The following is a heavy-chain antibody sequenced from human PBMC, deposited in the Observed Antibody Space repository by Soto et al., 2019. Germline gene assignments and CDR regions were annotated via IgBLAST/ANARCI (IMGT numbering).Heavy chain of an antibody. CDR1: GFTFSNYA. Sequence: PGGSLRLSCAASGFTFSNYAMNWVRQAPGKGLEWVSGISGGSGDSTFYADSVKGRFTISRDNSKNTLHLQMNSLRTEDTAVYYCAKNQPSWATRAAFDSWGQGTLVTVSS. V-gene: IGHV3-23*01. D-gene: IGHD2-2*01. CDR2: ISGGSGDST. CDR3: AKNQPSWATRAAFDS. J-gene: IGHJ4*02.